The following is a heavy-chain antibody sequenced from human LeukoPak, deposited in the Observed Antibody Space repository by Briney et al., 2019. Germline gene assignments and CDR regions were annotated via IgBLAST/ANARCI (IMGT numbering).Heavy chain of an antibody. D-gene: IGHD6-19*01. V-gene: IGHV4-59*01. Sequence: SETLSLTCTVSGCSFSSYYWSWIRQPPGKGLEWIGYIYYSGSTNYNPSLKSRVTISVDTSKNQFSLKLSSMTAADTAVYFCVIASRSGWRMNYYNPFLDLWGKGTTVTVSS. CDR2: IYYSGST. CDR3: VIASRSGWRMNYYNPFLDL. J-gene: IGHJ6*03. CDR1: GCSFSSYY.